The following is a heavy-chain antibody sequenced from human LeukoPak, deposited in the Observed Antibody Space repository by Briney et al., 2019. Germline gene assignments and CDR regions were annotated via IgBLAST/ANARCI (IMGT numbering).Heavy chain of an antibody. Sequence: GGSLRLSCAASGFTFSSYWMSWVRQAPGKGLEWVANIKQDGSEKYYVDPVKGRFTISRDNSKNTLYLQMNSLRAEDTAVYYCAKDQAVITIFGERSASRTRFDYWGQGTLVTVSS. CDR1: GFTFSSYW. V-gene: IGHV3-7*03. J-gene: IGHJ4*02. CDR3: AKDQAVITIFGERSASRTRFDY. D-gene: IGHD3-3*01. CDR2: IKQDGSEK.